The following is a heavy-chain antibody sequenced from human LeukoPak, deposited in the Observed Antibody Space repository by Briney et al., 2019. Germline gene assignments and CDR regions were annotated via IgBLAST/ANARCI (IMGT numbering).Heavy chain of an antibody. CDR2: ISYDGSNK. V-gene: IGHV3-30*18. CDR1: GFTFSSYG. J-gene: IGHJ5*02. CDR3: AKDREVVTHGGFDP. Sequence: GRSLRLSCAASGFTFSSYGMHWVRQAPGKGLEWAAVISYDGSNKYYADSVKGRFTISRDNSKNTLYLQMNSLRAEDTAVYYCAKDREVVTHGGFDPWGQGTLITVSS. D-gene: IGHD2-21*02.